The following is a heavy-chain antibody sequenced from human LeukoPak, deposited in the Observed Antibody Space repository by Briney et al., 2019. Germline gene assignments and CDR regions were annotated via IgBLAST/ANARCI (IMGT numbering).Heavy chain of an antibody. D-gene: IGHD3-22*01. CDR2: IIPIFGTA. Sequence: ASVKVSCKASGGTFSSYAISWVRQAPGQGLEWMGGIIPIFGTANYAQKFQGRVTITADESTSTVYMELSSLRSEDTAVYYCARDPYQRITMIVDNWFDPWGQGTLVTVSS. CDR3: ARDPYQRITMIVDNWFDP. J-gene: IGHJ5*02. CDR1: GGTFSSYA. V-gene: IGHV1-69*13.